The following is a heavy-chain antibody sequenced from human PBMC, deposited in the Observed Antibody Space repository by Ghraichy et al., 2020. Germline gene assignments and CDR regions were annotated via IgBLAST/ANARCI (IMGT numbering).Heavy chain of an antibody. Sequence: SVKVSCKASGGTFSSYAISWVRQAPGQGLEWMGGIIPIFGTANYAQKFQGRVTITADKSTSTAYMELSSLRSEDTAVYYCASSPSIVVVPAATFSRSYYYYYGMDVWGQGTTVTVSS. V-gene: IGHV1-69*06. CDR3: ASSPSIVVVPAATFSRSYYYYYGMDV. J-gene: IGHJ6*02. CDR1: GGTFSSYA. D-gene: IGHD2-2*01. CDR2: IIPIFGTA.